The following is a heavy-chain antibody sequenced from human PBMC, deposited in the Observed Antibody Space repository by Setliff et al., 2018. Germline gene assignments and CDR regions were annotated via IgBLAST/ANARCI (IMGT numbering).Heavy chain of an antibody. CDR3: ARMSGFQYMDV. CDR1: GGSVSDSTYY. CDR2: IYYSGST. J-gene: IGHJ6*03. Sequence: PSETLSLTCTVSGGSVSDSTYYWGWVRQPPGKGLEWIGSIYYSGSTYYNPSLRSRATLSIDASKRQFSLKLTSVTAADTAVYYCARMSGFQYMDVWGKGTTVTVPS. V-gene: IGHV4-39*07. D-gene: IGHD3-3*01.